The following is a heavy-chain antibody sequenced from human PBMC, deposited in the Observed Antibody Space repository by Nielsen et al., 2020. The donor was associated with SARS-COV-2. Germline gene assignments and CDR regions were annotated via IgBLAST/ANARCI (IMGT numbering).Heavy chain of an antibody. D-gene: IGHD6-13*01. CDR3: ARLRAAAGLIDY. V-gene: IGHV1-18*04. CDR2: ISANNGNV. CDR1: DNTFFSYS. Sequence: ASVKVSCKASDNTFFSYSITWVRQAPGQGLEWMGRISANNGNVKYAQNLQGRVTMTTDASTRTVYMELRRLRSDDTAVYYCARLRAAAGLIDYWGQGTLVTVSS. J-gene: IGHJ4*02.